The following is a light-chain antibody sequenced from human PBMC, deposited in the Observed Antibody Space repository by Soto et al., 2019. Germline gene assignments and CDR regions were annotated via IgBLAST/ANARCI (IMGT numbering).Light chain of an antibody. J-gene: IGLJ2*01. CDR1: SSDVGGYNY. CDR3: SSYTSSSTVI. V-gene: IGLV2-14*01. CDR2: DVS. Sequence: QSALTQPASVSGSPGQSITISCTGTSSDVGGYNYVSWYQQHPDKAPKFMIYDVSNRPSGVSNRFSGSRSGNTASLTISGLQAEDEADYYCSSYTSSSTVIFGGGTKLTVL.